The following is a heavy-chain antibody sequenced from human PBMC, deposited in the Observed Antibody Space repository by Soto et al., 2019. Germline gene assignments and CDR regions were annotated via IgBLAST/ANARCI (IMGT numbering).Heavy chain of an antibody. CDR1: GFTVSSNY. J-gene: IGHJ4*02. Sequence: PGGSLRLSCAASGFTVSSNYLSWVRQAPGKGLEWVSSISSSSSYIYYADSVKGRFTISRDNAKNSLYLQMNSLRAEDTAVYYCASLTMVRGAFFDYWGQGTLVTVSS. V-gene: IGHV3-21*01. CDR2: ISSSSSYI. D-gene: IGHD3-10*01. CDR3: ASLTMVRGAFFDY.